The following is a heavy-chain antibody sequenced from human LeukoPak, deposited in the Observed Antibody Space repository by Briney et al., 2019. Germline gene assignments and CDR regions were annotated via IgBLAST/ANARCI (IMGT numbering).Heavy chain of an antibody. CDR2: VYYKGDT. J-gene: IGHJ3*01. Sequence: SETLSLTCSVSGGSTTGYFWTWLRQPPGKRPEWIGSVYYKGDTSYSPSLDSRVSISVDTSKKQFSLKLNSVTAADTAMYYCARHVTVTYDAFDLWGQGTMVTVSS. D-gene: IGHD4-11*01. V-gene: IGHV4-59*08. CDR3: ARHVTVTYDAFDL. CDR1: GGSTTGYF.